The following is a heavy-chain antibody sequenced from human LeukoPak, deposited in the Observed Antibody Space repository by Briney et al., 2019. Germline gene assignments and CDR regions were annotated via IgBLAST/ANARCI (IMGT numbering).Heavy chain of an antibody. Sequence: GASVKVSCKASGGTFSSYAISWVRQAPGQGLEWMGRIIPILGIANYAQKFQGRVTITADKSTSTAYMELSSLRSEDTAVYYCASNYYYDSSGRSLDIWGQGTMVTVSS. CDR1: GGTFSSYA. CDR3: ASNYYYDSSGRSLDI. D-gene: IGHD3-22*01. V-gene: IGHV1-69*04. CDR2: IIPILGIA. J-gene: IGHJ3*02.